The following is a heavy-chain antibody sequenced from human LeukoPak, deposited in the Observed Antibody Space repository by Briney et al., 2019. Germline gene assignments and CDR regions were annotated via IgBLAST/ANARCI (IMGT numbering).Heavy chain of an antibody. Sequence: PSETLSLTCTVSGGSISSSSYYWGWIRQPPGKGLEWIGSIYYSGSTYYNPSLKSRVTISVDTSKNQFSLKLSSVTAADTAVYYCARWARIAAAGLYYFDYWGQGTLVTVSS. CDR3: ARWARIAAAGLYYFDY. D-gene: IGHD6-13*01. CDR1: GGSISSSSYY. CDR2: IYYSGST. V-gene: IGHV4-39*01. J-gene: IGHJ4*02.